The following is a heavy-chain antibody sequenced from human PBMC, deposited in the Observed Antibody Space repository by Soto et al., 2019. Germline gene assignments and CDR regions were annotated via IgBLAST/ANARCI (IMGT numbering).Heavy chain of an antibody. CDR3: GRTNTSGSPIDS. CDR1: GGSFYSPNC. J-gene: IGHJ4*02. Sequence: QVQLQESGPGLVKPSGTLSLTCAVSGGSFYSPNCCNWVRQPPGKGLEWIREIPHSGTSNYTPSLKSRLTLLVDKSKNEVSLNLNSVTAADTAVYYCGRTNTSGSPIDSWGQGTLVIVSS. V-gene: IGHV4-4*02. D-gene: IGHD6-19*01. CDR2: IPHSGTS.